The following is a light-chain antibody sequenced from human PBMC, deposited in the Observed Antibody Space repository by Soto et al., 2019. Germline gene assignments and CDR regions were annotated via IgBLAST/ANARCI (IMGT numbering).Light chain of an antibody. CDR3: QQYDNLPLT. CDR2: DAS. J-gene: IGKJ3*01. Sequence: DIQMTQSPSSLSASVGDRVTITCQASQDIRNFLNWYQQKPGKAPKLLIYDASVLEKGVPSRFSGTGSGTHFTFSISSLRPEDIATYYCQQYDNLPLTFGPGTKVDLK. V-gene: IGKV1-33*01. CDR1: QDIRNF.